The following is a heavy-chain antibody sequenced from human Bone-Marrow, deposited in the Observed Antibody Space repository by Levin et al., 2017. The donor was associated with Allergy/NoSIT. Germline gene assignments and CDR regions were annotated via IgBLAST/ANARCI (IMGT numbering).Heavy chain of an antibody. CDR3: ARDIRYDFRSGNPVPHRDGLDV. J-gene: IGHJ6*02. CDR2: ISAYNENT. CDR1: GYTFSSYG. D-gene: IGHD3-3*01. Sequence: ASVKVSCKASGYTFSSYGFSWVRQAPGQGLEWMGWISAYNENTYYTKNLQGRVTLTTDTSSSTAYMELRSLTSDDTAVYYCARDIRYDFRSGNPVPHRDGLDVWGQGTTVTVSS. V-gene: IGHV1-18*01.